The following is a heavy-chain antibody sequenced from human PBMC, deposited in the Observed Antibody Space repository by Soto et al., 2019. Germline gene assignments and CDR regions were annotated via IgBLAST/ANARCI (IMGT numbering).Heavy chain of an antibody. CDR2: VFSDGNT. D-gene: IGHD3-16*01. Sequence: EVQLVESGGGLIQPGGSLRLSCAASGLTVSSNYMSWVRQAPGKGLEWVAIVFSDGNTSHADSVKGRFTCSRDNSKNTLDLQMNTLRADDTAVYYCARGDFESWGQGALVTVSS. J-gene: IGHJ4*02. CDR1: GLTVSSNY. V-gene: IGHV3-53*01. CDR3: ARGDFES.